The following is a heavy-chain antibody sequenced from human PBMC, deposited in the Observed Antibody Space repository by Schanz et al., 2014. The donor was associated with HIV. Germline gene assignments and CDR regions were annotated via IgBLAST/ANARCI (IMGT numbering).Heavy chain of an antibody. CDR3: AKDLGGYSRRFMGYGMDV. Sequence: EVQLLESGGGLVQPGGSLRLSCAASGFTFSSYAMSWVRQAPGKGLEWVSAISGSGGSTYYADSVKGRFTISRDNSKNTXXXQMNSLRAEDTAVXXXAKDLGGYSRRFMGYGMDVWGQGTTVTVSS. CDR1: GFTFSSYA. CDR2: ISGSGGST. J-gene: IGHJ6*02. D-gene: IGHD6-13*01. V-gene: IGHV3-23*01.